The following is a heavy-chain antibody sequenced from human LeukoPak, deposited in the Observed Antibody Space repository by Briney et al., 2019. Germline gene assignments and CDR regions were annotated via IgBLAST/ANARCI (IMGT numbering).Heavy chain of an antibody. J-gene: IGHJ5*02. Sequence: ASVKVSCKASGYTFTSYDIFWVRQATGQGFEWMGWMNPNSGNTGYVQKFQGRVTMTRDTFISTAYMELSSLRSEDTAVYYCARGTPKRYCSGGSCYWFDPWGQGTLVTVSS. V-gene: IGHV1-8*01. CDR2: MNPNSGNT. CDR1: GYTFTSYD. D-gene: IGHD2-15*01. CDR3: ARGTPKRYCSGGSCYWFDP.